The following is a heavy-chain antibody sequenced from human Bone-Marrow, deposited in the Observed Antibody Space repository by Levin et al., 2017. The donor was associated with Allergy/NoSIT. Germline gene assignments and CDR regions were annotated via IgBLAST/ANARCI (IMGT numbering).Heavy chain of an antibody. V-gene: IGHV3-66*01. J-gene: IGHJ4*02. Sequence: PGGSLRLSCAASGFTVSSNYMAWVRQAPGKGLEWVSVIYSTGTTYYADSVKGRFTISRDNSKNTLYLQMYSLRAEDTAVYYCSSAPGFTDYWGQGTLVTVSS. CDR2: IYSTGTT. CDR1: GFTVSSNY. CDR3: SSAPGFTDY.